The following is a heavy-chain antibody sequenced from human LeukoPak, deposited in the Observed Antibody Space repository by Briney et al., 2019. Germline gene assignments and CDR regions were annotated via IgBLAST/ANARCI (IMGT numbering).Heavy chain of an antibody. J-gene: IGHJ4*02. V-gene: IGHV4-59*01. CDR2: IYYSGST. CDR3: ARGVVVVPAAIFDY. CDR1: GGSISSYY. Sequence: SETLSLTCTVSGGSISSYYWSWLRQPTGKGLEWIGYIYYSGSTNYNPSLKSRVTISVDTSKNQFSLKLSSVTAADTAVYYCARGVVVVPAAIFDYWGQGTLVTVSS. D-gene: IGHD2-2*01.